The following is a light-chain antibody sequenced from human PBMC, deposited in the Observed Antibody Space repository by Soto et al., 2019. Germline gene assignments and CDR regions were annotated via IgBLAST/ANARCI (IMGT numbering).Light chain of an antibody. Sequence: DIQMTQSPSTLSASVGDRVTITCRASQSISSWLAWYQQKPGKAPKLLNYKASSLESGVPSRFSGSGSGTEFNLTISSLQPDDFATYYCQQYNSYSLLTFGGGTKVEIK. V-gene: IGKV1-5*03. J-gene: IGKJ4*01. CDR2: KAS. CDR1: QSISSW. CDR3: QQYNSYSLLT.